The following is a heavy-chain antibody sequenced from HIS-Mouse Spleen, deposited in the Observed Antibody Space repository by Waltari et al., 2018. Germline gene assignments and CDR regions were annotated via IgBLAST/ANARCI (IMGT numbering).Heavy chain of an antibody. CDR3: ARDFHDFWSGYYGGDKKHDAFDI. CDR1: GGSISSYY. CDR2: IYTSGST. D-gene: IGHD3-3*01. Sequence: QVQLQESGPGLVKPSETLSLTCTVSGGSISSYYWSLIRQPAGKGLEWIGRIYTSGSTTYHPSLKSRVTMSVDTSKNQFSLKLSSLTAADTAVYYCARDFHDFWSGYYGGDKKHDAFDIWGQGTMVTVSS. J-gene: IGHJ3*02. V-gene: IGHV4-4*07.